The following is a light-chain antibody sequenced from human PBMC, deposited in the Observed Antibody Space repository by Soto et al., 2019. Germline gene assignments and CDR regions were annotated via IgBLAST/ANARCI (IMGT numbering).Light chain of an antibody. CDR2: DAS. Sequence: EIVLTQSPGTLSSSPGGRATLSCRASQTVSITYLTWYQQKPGQAPRLLIYDASTRATGIPARFSGSGSGTEFILTISSLQSEDFGVYYCQQYNNWPPITFGQGTRLEIK. CDR1: QTVSITY. CDR3: QQYNNWPPIT. J-gene: IGKJ5*01. V-gene: IGKV3D-15*01.